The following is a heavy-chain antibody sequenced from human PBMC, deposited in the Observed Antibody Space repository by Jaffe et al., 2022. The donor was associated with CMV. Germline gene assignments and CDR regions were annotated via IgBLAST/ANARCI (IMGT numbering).Heavy chain of an antibody. CDR2: IKQDGSEK. CDR1: GFTFSSYW. CDR3: ARDKRDTYYYDSSGHTPMDY. J-gene: IGHJ4*02. V-gene: IGHV3-7*03. D-gene: IGHD3-22*01. Sequence: EVQLVESGGGLVQPGGSLRLSCAASGFTFSSYWMSWVRQAPGKGLEWVANIKQDGSEKYYVDSVKGRFTISRDNAKNSLYLQMNSLRAEDTAVYYCARDKRDTYYYDSSGHTPMDYWGQGTLVTVSS.